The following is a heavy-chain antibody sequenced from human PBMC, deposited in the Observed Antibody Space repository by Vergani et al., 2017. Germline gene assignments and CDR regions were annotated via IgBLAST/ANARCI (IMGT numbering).Heavy chain of an antibody. D-gene: IGHD1-1*01. Sequence: QVQLVQSGAELKKPGASASVSCKGSSHTFQTYGISWVRQAPGKGLEWMAWISPYTGHTIYAQKFQDRVTMTADTSTNTAYMELRSLRSDDTAVYFCARVAPSNSEVTPTAFDVWGQGTMVTVSS. J-gene: IGHJ3*01. CDR2: ISPYTGHT. V-gene: IGHV1-18*01. CDR3: ARVAPSNSEVTPTAFDV. CDR1: SHTFQTYG.